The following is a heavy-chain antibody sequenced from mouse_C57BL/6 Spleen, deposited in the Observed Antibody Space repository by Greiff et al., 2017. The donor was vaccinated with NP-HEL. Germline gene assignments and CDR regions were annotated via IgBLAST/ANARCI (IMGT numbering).Heavy chain of an antibody. J-gene: IGHJ3*01. CDR3: ERRDGNYIFAY. Sequence: QVQLQQPGAELVKPGASVTMSCQASGYTFTSSWITWVKQRPGQGLEWIGDIYPGSGSTNYNEKFKSKATLTVDTSSSTDYRQRSSLTAEDSAVYYCERRDGNYIFAYWGQGTLVTVSA. CDR1: GYTFTSSW. CDR2: IYPGSGST. D-gene: IGHD2-1*01. V-gene: IGHV1-55*01.